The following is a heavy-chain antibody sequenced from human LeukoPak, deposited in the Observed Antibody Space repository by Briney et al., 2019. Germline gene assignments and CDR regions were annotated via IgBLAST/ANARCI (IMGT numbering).Heavy chain of an antibody. CDR1: GYTFTSYA. V-gene: IGHV1-3*01. D-gene: IGHD3-10*01. CDR2: INAGNGNT. Sequence: ASVKVSCKASGYTFTSYAMHWVRQAPGQRLEWMGWINAGNGNTKYSQKFQGRVTITRDTSTSTAYMELRSLRSDDTAVYCCARGTGGGSGSYFDWGQGTLVTVSS. J-gene: IGHJ4*02. CDR3: ARGTGGGSGSYFD.